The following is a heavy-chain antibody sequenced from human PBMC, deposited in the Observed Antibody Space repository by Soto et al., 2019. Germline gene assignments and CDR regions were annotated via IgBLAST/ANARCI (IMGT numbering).Heavy chain of an antibody. V-gene: IGHV3-9*01. Sequence: EVQLVESGGGLVQPGRSLRLSCVASGFSFDDYAMHWVRQVPGKGLEWVSGISWNSGSIAYADSVKGRFTISRDNAKNSLHLQRNSLRAEDTALYYCVKDIRPSHGMFGVVIMGGFDPWGQGTLVTVSS. D-gene: IGHD3-3*01. CDR3: VKDIRPSHGMFGVVIMGGFDP. CDR1: GFSFDDYA. CDR2: ISWNSGSI. J-gene: IGHJ5*02.